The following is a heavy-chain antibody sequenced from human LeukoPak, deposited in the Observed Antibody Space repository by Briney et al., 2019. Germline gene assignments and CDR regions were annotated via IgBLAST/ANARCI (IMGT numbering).Heavy chain of an antibody. Sequence: SVKVSCMASGGTLSSYAISWVRQAPAQGLEWMGGIIPIFGTANYAQKFQGRVTITADESTSTAYMELSSLRSEDTAVYYCARTQDWSHIANFDYWGQGTLVTVSS. D-gene: IGHD3/OR15-3a*01. CDR3: ARTQDWSHIANFDY. CDR2: IIPIFGTA. V-gene: IGHV1-69*13. CDR1: GGTLSSYA. J-gene: IGHJ4*02.